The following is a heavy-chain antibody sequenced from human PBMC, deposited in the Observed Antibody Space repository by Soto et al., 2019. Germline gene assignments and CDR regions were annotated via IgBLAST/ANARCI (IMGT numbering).Heavy chain of an antibody. Sequence: EVQLLESGGGLVQPGGSLRLSCAASXXXXXXFAMXXVRQXPGKGLEWVSVIGSGGDGIHYADSVKGRFTISRDNSKNTMSLQMNSLTAEDXXXXXXXXXXXXLMXSWGQGTLVTVSS. J-gene: IGHJ4*02. D-gene: IGHD3-16*01. V-gene: IGHV3-23*01. CDR1: XXXXXXFA. CDR2: IGSGGDGI. CDR3: XXXXXXLMXS.